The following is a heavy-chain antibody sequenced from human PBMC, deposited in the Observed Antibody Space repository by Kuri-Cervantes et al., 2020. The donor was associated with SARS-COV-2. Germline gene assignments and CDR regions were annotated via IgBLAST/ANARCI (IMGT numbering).Heavy chain of an antibody. V-gene: IGHV1-69*13. J-gene: IGHJ6*02. CDR2: IIPIFGTA. Sequence: SVKVSCKASGGTFSSYAISWVRQAPGQGLEWMGGIIPIFGTANYAQKFQGRVTITADESTSTAYMELRSLRSDDTAVYYCARDRVATRYGMDVWGQGTTVTVSS. D-gene: IGHD5-12*01. CDR3: ARDRVATRYGMDV. CDR1: GGTFSSYA.